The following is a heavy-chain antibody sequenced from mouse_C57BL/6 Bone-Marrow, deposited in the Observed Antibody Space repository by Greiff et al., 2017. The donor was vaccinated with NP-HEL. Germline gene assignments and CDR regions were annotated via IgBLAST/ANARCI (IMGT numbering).Heavy chain of an antibody. CDR1: GYSITSGYY. Sequence: ESGPGLVKPSQSLSLTCSVTGYSITSGYYWNWIRQFPGNKLEWMGYISYDGSNNYNPSLKNRISITRDTSKNQFFLKLNSVTTEDTATYYCAREGFIDYWGQGTTLTVSS. CDR3: AREGFIDY. J-gene: IGHJ2*01. CDR2: ISYDGSN. V-gene: IGHV3-6*01.